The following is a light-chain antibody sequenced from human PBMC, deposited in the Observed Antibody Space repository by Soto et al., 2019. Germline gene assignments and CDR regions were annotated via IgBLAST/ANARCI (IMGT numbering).Light chain of an antibody. CDR2: SAS. V-gene: IGKV1-9*01. CDR1: QAMSTY. Sequence: DIPLTQSPSFLSAFVGDTVTITCRASQAMSTYLAWYQQKPGKVPKLLIRSASTLQSGVPPRFSGGGSGTEFTLTISTPQPDDSGIYYCQQLNAYQLAFGGGTNVEIK. CDR3: QQLNAYQLA. J-gene: IGKJ4*01.